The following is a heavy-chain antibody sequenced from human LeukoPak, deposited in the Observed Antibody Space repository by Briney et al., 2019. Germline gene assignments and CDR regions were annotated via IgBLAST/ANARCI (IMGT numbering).Heavy chain of an antibody. V-gene: IGHV4-39*07. Sequence: SETLSLTCTVSLGSISTSSTYYWGWIRQPPGKGLEWIGSIYYSGSTYYNPSLKSRVTISVDTSKNQFSLKLSSVTAADTAVYYCARDAGIAVAGDAFDTWGQGIMVTVSS. D-gene: IGHD6-19*01. CDR2: IYYSGST. J-gene: IGHJ3*02. CDR1: LGSISTSSTYY. CDR3: ARDAGIAVAGDAFDT.